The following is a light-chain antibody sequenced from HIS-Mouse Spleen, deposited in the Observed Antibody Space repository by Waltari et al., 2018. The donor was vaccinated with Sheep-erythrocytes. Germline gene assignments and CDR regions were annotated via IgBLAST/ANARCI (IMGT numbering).Light chain of an antibody. CDR2: EDS. CDR1: PLPKNY. CDR3: YSTDSSGNHWV. J-gene: IGLJ3*02. V-gene: IGLV3-10*01. Sequence: SYELTQPPSVSVSPGQTARITCSGDPLPKNYASWYQQKSGQAPVLVIYEDSKRPSGIPEGFSGSSSGTMATLTISGAQVEDDADYYCYSTDSSGNHWVFGGGTKLTVL.